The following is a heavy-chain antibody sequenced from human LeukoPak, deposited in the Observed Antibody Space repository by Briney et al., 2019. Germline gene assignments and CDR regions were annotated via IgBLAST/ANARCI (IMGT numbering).Heavy chain of an antibody. CDR1: GYTFTTYG. J-gene: IGHJ4*02. Sequence: VAPVTVSCKASGYTFTTYGISWVRQAPGQGLEWMGWISAYNGNTNYAQKLQARVTMTTDTSTSTAYMELRSLRSDDTAVYYCARDRGRDGYNPVLSSLDYWGQGTLVTVSS. CDR2: ISAYNGNT. V-gene: IGHV1-18*01. CDR3: ARDRGRDGYNPVLSSLDY. D-gene: IGHD5-24*01.